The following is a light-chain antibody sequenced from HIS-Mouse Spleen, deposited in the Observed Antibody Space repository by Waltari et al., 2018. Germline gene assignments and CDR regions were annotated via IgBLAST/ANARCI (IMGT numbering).Light chain of an antibody. CDR1: RSDVVGYTY. J-gene: IGLJ3*02. CDR3: SSYTSSSTFWV. Sequence: QSALTQPASVSGSPGQSIPISCTGTRSDVVGYTYVSWYQQHPCKAPKLMIYEVSNRPSGVSNRFSGSKSGNTASLTISGLQAEDEADYYCSSYTSSSTFWVFGGGTKLTVL. V-gene: IGLV2-14*01. CDR2: EVS.